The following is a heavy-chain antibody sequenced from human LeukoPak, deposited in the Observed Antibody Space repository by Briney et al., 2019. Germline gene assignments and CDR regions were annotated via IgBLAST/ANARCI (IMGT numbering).Heavy chain of an antibody. CDR3: ARDEDLGFDY. CDR1: GFTFRNYV. CDR2: ISYDGSNK. Sequence: GGSLRLSCAASGFTFRNYVIHWVRQAPGKGLEWVAVISYDGSNKYYADSVKGRFTISRDNSKNTLYLQMNSLRAEDTAVYYCARDEDLGFDYWGQGTLVTVSS. D-gene: IGHD3-3*01. V-gene: IGHV3-30-3*01. J-gene: IGHJ4*02.